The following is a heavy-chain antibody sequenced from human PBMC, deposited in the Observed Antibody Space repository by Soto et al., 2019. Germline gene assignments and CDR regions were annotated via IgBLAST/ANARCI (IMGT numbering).Heavy chain of an antibody. V-gene: IGHV4-59*01. Sequence: PSETLSLTCTVSGGSISSYYWTWIRQPPGKGLEWIGYIYYSGSTNYNPSLKSRVTISVDTSKNQFSLKLTSVTAADTAVYYCATTYSGSYLPYYFDYWGQGTLVTVSS. CDR2: IYYSGST. CDR1: GGSISSYY. D-gene: IGHD1-26*01. CDR3: ATTYSGSYLPYYFDY. J-gene: IGHJ4*02.